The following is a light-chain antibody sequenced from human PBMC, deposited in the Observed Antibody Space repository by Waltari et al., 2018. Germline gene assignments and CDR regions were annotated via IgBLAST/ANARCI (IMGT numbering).Light chain of an antibody. J-gene: IGLJ2*01. V-gene: IGLV2-14*03. CDR1: SSDVGGYKY. CDR2: DVS. CDR3: NSYTSSSILEVV. Sequence: QSALTQPASVSGSPGQSITISCTGTSSDVGGYKYVSWYQQHPGKAPKLMIYDVSNRPSGVSNRVSGSKSGNTASLTISGLQAEDEADYYCNSYTSSSILEVVFGGGTKLTVL.